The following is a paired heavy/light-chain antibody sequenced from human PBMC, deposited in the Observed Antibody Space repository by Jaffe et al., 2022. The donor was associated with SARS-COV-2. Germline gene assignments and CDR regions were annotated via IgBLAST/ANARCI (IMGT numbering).Heavy chain of an antibody. CDR1: GFTFSSYA. V-gene: IGHV3-23*04. Sequence: EVQLVESGGGLVQPGGSLRLSCAASGFTFSSYAMSWVRQAPGKGLEWVSAISGSGGSTYYADSVKGRFTISRDNSKNTLYLQMNSLRAEDTAVYYCAKAGARVLRYFDRKGAFDIWGQGTMVTVSS. CDR3: AKAGARVLRYFDRKGAFDI. J-gene: IGHJ3*02. D-gene: IGHD3-9*01. CDR2: ISGSGGST.
Light chain of an antibody. J-gene: IGKJ3*01. CDR3: QQYDNLPPGFT. V-gene: IGKV1-33*01. CDR2: DAS. Sequence: DIQMTQSPSSLSASVGDRVTITCQASQDISNYLNWYQQKPGKAPKLLIYDASNLETGVPSRFSGSGSGTDFTFTISSLQPEDIATYYCQQYDNLPPGFTFGPGTKVDIK. CDR1: QDISNY.